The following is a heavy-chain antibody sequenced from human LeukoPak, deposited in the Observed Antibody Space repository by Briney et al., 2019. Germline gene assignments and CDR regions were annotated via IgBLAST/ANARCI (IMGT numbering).Heavy chain of an antibody. CDR2: IYYSGST. Sequence: SETLSLTCTVSGGSISSYYWSWIRQPPGKGLEWIGYIYYSGSTNYNPSLKSRVTISVDTSKNQFSLKLSSVTAADTAVYYCARARHDYVWGSYRYGYFDYWGQGTLVTVSS. J-gene: IGHJ4*02. CDR3: ARARHDYVWGSYRYGYFDY. D-gene: IGHD3-16*02. CDR1: GGSISSYY. V-gene: IGHV4-59*01.